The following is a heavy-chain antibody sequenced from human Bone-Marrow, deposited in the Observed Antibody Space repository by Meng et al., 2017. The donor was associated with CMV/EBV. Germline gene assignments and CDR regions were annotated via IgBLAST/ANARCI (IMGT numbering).Heavy chain of an antibody. CDR1: GGSISSSSYY. J-gene: IGHJ4*02. CDR3: ARVLGLLLAY. CDR2: IYYSGST. Sequence: SETLSLTCTVSGGSISSSSYYWGWIRQPPGKGLEWIGSIYYSGSTNYNPSLKSRVTISVDTSKNQFSLKLSSVTAADTAVYYCARVLGLLLAYWGQGTLVTVSS. D-gene: IGHD2-15*01. V-gene: IGHV4-39*07.